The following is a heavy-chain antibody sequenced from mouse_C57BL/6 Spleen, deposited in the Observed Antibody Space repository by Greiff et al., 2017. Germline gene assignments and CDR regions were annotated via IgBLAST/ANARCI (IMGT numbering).Heavy chain of an antibody. D-gene: IGHD4-1*01. V-gene: IGHV1-22*01. CDR3: ARGSNWDYYYAMDY. CDR2: INPNNGGT. J-gene: IGHJ4*01. CDR1: GYTFTDYN. Sequence: EVQLQQSGPELVKPGASVKMSCKASGYTFTDYNMHWVKQSHGKSLEWIGYINPNNGGTSYNQKFKGKATLTVNKSSSTAYMELRSLTSEDSAVYYCARGSNWDYYYAMDYWGQGTSVTVSS.